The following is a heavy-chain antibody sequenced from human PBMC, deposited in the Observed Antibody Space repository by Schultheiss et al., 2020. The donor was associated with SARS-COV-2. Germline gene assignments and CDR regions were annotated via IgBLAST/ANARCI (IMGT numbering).Heavy chain of an antibody. Sequence: GESLKISCAASGFTFSSYAMSWVRQAPGKGLEWVSAISGSGGSTYYADSVKGRFTISRDNSKNTLYLQMNSLTPEDTALYYCAKDGAYYDIMTGTSRRGLFDSWGQGTLVTVSS. CDR2: ISGSGGST. CDR1: GFTFSSYA. D-gene: IGHD3-9*01. J-gene: IGHJ4*02. V-gene: IGHV3-23*01. CDR3: AKDGAYYDIMTGTSRRGLFDS.